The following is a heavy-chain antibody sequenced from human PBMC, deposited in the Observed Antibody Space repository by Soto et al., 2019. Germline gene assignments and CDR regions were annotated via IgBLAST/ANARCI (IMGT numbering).Heavy chain of an antibody. CDR2: ISSSSSYI. D-gene: IGHD3-16*02. Sequence: GESLKISCAASGFTFSSYSMNWVRQAPGKGLEWVSSISSSSSYIYYADSVKGRFTISRDNAKNSLYLQMNSLRAEDTAVYYCARAGGLRLGELSLYRGPNYYYYGMDVWGQGTTVTVSS. CDR1: GFTFSSYS. J-gene: IGHJ6*02. CDR3: ARAGGLRLGELSLYRGPNYYYYGMDV. V-gene: IGHV3-21*01.